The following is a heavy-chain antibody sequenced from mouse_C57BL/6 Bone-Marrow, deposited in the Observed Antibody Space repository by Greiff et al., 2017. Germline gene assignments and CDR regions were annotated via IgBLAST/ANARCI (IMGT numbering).Heavy chain of an antibody. D-gene: IGHD3-2*02. CDR2: ISYAGSN. J-gene: IGHJ3*01. CDR1: GYSFTSGCL. Sequence: EVQLMESGPGLVKPSQSLSITCTVTGYSFTSGCLGKWIRPFPGNKLEWVGDISYAGSNNYNPSLNNRISITRDTSKNHFFLKLNSLTTEDTATEYCARDTAQATWFAYWGHGTLVTVSA. V-gene: IGHV3-6*01. CDR3: ARDTAQATWFAY.